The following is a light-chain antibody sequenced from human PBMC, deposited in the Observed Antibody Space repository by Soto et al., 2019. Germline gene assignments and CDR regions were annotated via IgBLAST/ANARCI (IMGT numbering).Light chain of an antibody. CDR1: SSDVGNYNY. Sequence: QSVLTQPASVSGSPEESITISCTGTSSDVGNYNYVSWYQQHPGKAPKLMIYDVSNRPSGVSNRFSGSKSGNTASLTISGLQAEDEAVYYCSSYTSTGSLFGGGTKLTVL. CDR2: DVS. V-gene: IGLV2-14*03. CDR3: SSYTSTGSL. J-gene: IGLJ2*01.